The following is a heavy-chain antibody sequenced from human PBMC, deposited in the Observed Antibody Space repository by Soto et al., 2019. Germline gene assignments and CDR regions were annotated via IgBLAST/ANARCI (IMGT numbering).Heavy chain of an antibody. V-gene: IGHV4-4*02. CDR1: GGSISSSNW. Sequence: SETLSLTCAVSGGSISSSNWWSWVRQPPGKGLEWIGEIYHSGSTNYNPSLKSRVTISVDKSKNQFSLKLSSVTAADTAVYYCARLPYYYGSGSYYNGDAFDIWGQGTMVT. CDR2: IYHSGST. D-gene: IGHD3-10*01. CDR3: ARLPYYYGSGSYYNGDAFDI. J-gene: IGHJ3*02.